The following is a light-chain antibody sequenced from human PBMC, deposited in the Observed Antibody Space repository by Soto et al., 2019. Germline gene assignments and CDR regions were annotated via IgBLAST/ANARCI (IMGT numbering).Light chain of an antibody. CDR2: KAS. V-gene: IGKV1-5*03. Sequence: DIQMTQSPSTLSASVGDRVTITCRARQSISTWLAWYQQKPGKAPKLLIYKASNLEGGVPSRFSGSGSGTEFNITISSLQPDDFATYYCQQYNTYPLTFGGGTTGEIK. CDR1: QSISTW. CDR3: QQYNTYPLT. J-gene: IGKJ4*01.